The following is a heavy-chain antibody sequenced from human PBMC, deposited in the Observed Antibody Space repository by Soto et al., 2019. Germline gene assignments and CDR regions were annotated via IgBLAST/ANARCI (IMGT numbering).Heavy chain of an antibody. V-gene: IGHV4-34*01. CDR1: GGSFSGYY. J-gene: IGHJ6*04. CDR2: INHSGST. CDR3: ARGCISARLKWRRQNYGMDV. D-gene: IGHD6-6*01. Sequence: QVQLQQWGAGLLKPSETLSLTCAVYGGSFSGYYWSWIRQPPGKGLEWIGEINHSGSTNYNPSLKRRVTISVDTSVNQFTLKLSSVAAADTAVYYCARGCISARLKWRRQNYGMDVWGKGTTVTVSS.